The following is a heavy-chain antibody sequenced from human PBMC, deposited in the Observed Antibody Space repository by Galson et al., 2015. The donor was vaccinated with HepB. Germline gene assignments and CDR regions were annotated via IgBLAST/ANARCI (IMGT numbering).Heavy chain of an antibody. V-gene: IGHV5-51*03. Sequence: QSGAEVKKPGESLKISCKGSGYSFTSYWIGWVRQMPGKGLEWMGIIYPGDSDTRYSPSFQGQVTISADKSISTAYLQWSSLKASDTAMYYCARSIGRVGWLQPYYYYMDVWGKGTTVTVSS. CDR1: GYSFTSYW. D-gene: IGHD5-24*01. CDR2: IYPGDSDT. J-gene: IGHJ6*03. CDR3: ARSIGRVGWLQPYYYYMDV.